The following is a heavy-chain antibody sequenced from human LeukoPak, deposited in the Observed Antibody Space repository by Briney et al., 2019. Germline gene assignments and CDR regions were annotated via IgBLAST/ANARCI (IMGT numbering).Heavy chain of an antibody. CDR1: GYSLTNYY. CDR3: ARGAPTTRIGAGRFDY. V-gene: IGHV1-46*01. CDR2: INPSGGST. J-gene: IGHJ4*02. Sequence: ASVNVSCTAFGYSLTNYYVHWVRQAPGPGLERIGEINPSGGSTSYAQKFQGRITVTRDTYTNTVYMDLSSMRSEDTATYYCARGAPTTRIGAGRFDYWGQGSLLTVAS. D-gene: IGHD5-12*01.